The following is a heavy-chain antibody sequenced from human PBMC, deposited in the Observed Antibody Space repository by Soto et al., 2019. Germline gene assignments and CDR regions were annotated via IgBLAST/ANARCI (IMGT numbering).Heavy chain of an antibody. CDR2: IHTSGST. V-gene: IGHV4-39*01. CDR1: GGSISSSSYY. Sequence: QLQLQESGPGLVKPSETLSLTCTVSGGSISSSSYYWAWIRQPPEKGLEWIGSIHTSGSTYDNPSLKSRVPISVDTSKNQFSLKLSAVTAADTAVYYCAGYGDGLGTWFDPWGQGTLVTVSS. CDR3: AGYGDGLGTWFDP. D-gene: IGHD3-10*01. J-gene: IGHJ5*02.